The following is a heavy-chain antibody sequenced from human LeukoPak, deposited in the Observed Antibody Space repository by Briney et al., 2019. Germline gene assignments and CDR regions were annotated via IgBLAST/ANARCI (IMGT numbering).Heavy chain of an antibody. CDR2: INHSGST. V-gene: IGHV4-34*01. CDR3: AIPGVRDTVTTGDY. Sequence: SETLSLTCTVSGDSITRRDLYWSWIRQPPGKGLEWIGEINHSGSTNYNPSLKSRVTISVDTSKNQFSLKLSSVTAADTAVYYCAIPGVRDTVTTGDYWGQGTLVTVSS. CDR1: GDSITRRDLY. D-gene: IGHD4-11*01. J-gene: IGHJ4*02.